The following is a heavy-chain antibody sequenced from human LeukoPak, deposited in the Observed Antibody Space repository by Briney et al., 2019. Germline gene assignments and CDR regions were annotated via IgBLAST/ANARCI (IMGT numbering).Heavy chain of an antibody. CDR2: ISSSSSYI. D-gene: IGHD6-13*01. Sequence: PGGSLRLSCAASGFTFSSYSMNWVRQAPGKGLEWVSSISSSSSYIYYADSVEGRFTISRDNAKNSLYLQMNSLRAEDTAVYYCARYNRMAAAGWYIYYCGQGTLVTVSS. J-gene: IGHJ4*02. CDR3: ARYNRMAAAGWYIYY. V-gene: IGHV3-21*01. CDR1: GFTFSSYS.